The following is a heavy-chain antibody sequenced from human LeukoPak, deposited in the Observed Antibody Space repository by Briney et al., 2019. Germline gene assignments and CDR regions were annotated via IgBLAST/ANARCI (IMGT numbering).Heavy chain of an antibody. CDR1: GESISGFY. CDR2: IYYSGST. J-gene: IGHJ4*02. V-gene: IGHV4-59*12. CDR3: ARGGDWNYPFDY. D-gene: IGHD1-7*01. Sequence: PSETLSLTCTVSGESISGFYWNWIRQPPGKGLEWIGYIYYSGSTNYNPSLKSRVTISIDTSKNQFSLKLSSVTAADTAVYYCARGGDWNYPFDYWGQGTLVTVSS.